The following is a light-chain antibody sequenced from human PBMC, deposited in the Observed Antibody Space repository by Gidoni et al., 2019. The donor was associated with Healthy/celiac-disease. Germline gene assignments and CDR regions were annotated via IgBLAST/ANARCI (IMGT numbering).Light chain of an antibody. CDR1: QSISRY. CDR3: QQSYSTSIT. CDR2: AAS. J-gene: IGKJ5*01. Sequence: DIQMTQSPSSLSAFVGDRVTITCRASQSISRYLNWYQQKPGKAPKLLIYAASNLQSGVPSRFSGSGSGTDFTLTISSLQPEDFATYYCQQSYSTSITFXQXTRLXIK. V-gene: IGKV1-39*01.